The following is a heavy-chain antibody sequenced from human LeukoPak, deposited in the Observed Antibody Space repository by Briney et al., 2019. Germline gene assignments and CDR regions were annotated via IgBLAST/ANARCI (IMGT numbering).Heavy chain of an antibody. D-gene: IGHD2-21*01. CDR1: GYTLTELS. CDR2: FDPEDGET. V-gene: IGHV1-24*01. J-gene: IGHJ4*02. CDR3: ARHIEKNADDY. Sequence: ASVKVSCKVSGYTLTELSMHWVRQAPGKGLEWMGGFDPEDGETIYAQKFQGRVMITADKSTSTAYMELSSLRSEDTAVYYCARHIEKNADDYWGQGTLVTVSS.